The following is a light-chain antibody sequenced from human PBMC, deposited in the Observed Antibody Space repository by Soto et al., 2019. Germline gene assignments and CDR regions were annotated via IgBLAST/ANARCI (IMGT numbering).Light chain of an antibody. J-gene: IGKJ1*01. CDR3: QKYSKAPWT. CDR1: QYIDNY. Sequence: DIQMTQSPSSLSASVGDRVTITCRASQYIDNYVAWYQQKPGTPLKLLIFSAYILESGVPSRFSGSGSGTEFQLTISSLQPEDVATYYCQKYSKAPWTFGQGTKV. CDR2: SAY. V-gene: IGKV1-27*01.